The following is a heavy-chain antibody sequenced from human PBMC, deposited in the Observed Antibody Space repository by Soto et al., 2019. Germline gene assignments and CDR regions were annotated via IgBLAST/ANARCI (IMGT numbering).Heavy chain of an antibody. CDR1: GYTFTSYY. V-gene: IGHV1-46*01. CDR3: GGYSSGWEDY. J-gene: IGHJ4*02. D-gene: IGHD6-19*01. Sequence: GASVKVSCKASGYTFTSYYMHWVRQAPGQGLEWMGIINPSGGSTSYAQKFQGRVTMTRDTSTSTVYMELSSLRSEDTAVYYCGGYSSGWEDYWGQGTLVTSPQ. CDR2: INPSGGST.